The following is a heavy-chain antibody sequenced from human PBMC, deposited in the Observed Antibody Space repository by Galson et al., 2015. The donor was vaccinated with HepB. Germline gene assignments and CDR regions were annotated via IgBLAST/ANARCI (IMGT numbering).Heavy chain of an antibody. V-gene: IGHV1-3*01. CDR1: GYTFTNYA. CDR2: INADNGNT. J-gene: IGHJ4*02. Sequence: SVKVSCKASGYTFTNYAIHWVRQAPGQGLEWMAWINADNGNTRYLQKFQGRVTITRDTSASTAYMEVSSLTSEDTAIYYCARWRFGEFDYYFDHWGQGTLVTVSS. D-gene: IGHD3-10*01. CDR3: ARWRFGEFDYYFDH.